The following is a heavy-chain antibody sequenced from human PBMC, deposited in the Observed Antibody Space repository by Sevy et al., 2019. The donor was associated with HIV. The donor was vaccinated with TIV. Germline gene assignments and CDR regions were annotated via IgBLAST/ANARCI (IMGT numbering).Heavy chain of an antibody. D-gene: IGHD6-6*01. CDR1: GFTFSSYS. J-gene: IGHJ4*02. V-gene: IGHV3-21*01. CDR2: ISSGSSYI. Sequence: GGSLRLSCAASGFTFSSYSMNWVRQAPGKGLEWVSSISSGSSYIYYADSVKGRFTISRDNAKNSLYLQMNSLRAEDTAVYYCARGLGSSSSGGDVDYWGQGTLVTVSS. CDR3: ARGLGSSSSGGDVDY.